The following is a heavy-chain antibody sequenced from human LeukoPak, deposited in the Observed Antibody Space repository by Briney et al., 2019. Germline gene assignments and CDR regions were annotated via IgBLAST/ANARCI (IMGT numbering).Heavy chain of an antibody. D-gene: IGHD3-10*01. CDR3: ASGSGSYRTPYYYMDV. V-gene: IGHV3-53*01. J-gene: IGHJ6*03. Sequence: PGGSLRLSCAASGFTFSSNYMSWVRQAPGKGLEWVSVIYSGGSTYYADSVKGRVTISRDNSKNTLYLQMNSLRAEDTAVYYCASGSGSYRTPYYYMDVWGTGTTVTVSS. CDR1: GFTFSSNY. CDR2: IYSGGST.